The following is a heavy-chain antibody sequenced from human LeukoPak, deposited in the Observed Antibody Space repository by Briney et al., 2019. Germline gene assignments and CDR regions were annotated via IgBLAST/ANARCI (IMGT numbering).Heavy chain of an antibody. D-gene: IGHD3-22*01. Sequence: ETLSLTCTVSGGSISSYYWSWVRQAPGKGLEWVSVIYSGGSTYYADSVKGRFTISRDNSKNTLYLQMNSLRAEDTAVYYCARVDYYDSSGYYYVSAFDIWGQGTMVTVSS. J-gene: IGHJ3*02. CDR2: IYSGGST. CDR1: GGSISSYY. CDR3: ARVDYYDSSGYYYVSAFDI. V-gene: IGHV3-53*01.